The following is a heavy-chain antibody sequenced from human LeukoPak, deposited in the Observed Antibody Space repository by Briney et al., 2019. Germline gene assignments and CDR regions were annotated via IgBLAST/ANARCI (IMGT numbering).Heavy chain of an antibody. V-gene: IGHV4-59*08. CDR2: IYYSGST. Sequence: PSETLSLTCTVSLDSLSVVYGSWIRHPPGGGLEWIGHIYYSGSTNYGPSLKSRVTISVDSSKNQFSLKLTSVTAADTAMYYCARHFASFDSWGQGTLVTVSS. CDR3: ARHFASFDS. J-gene: IGHJ4*02. CDR1: LDSLSVVY.